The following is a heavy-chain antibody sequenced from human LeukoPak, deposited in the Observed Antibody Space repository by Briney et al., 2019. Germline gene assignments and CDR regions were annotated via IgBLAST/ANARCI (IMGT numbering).Heavy chain of an antibody. Sequence: GGSLRLSCAASGFTFSTYGMHWVRQAPGKGLEWVAFIRYDGSNKYYADSVKGRFTISRDNSKNTLYLQMNSLRAEDTAVYYCAKGQSGATLYYYDSSGYYFLDYWGQGTLVTVSS. CDR2: IRYDGSNK. CDR1: GFTFSTYG. CDR3: AKGQSGATLYYYDSSGYYFLDY. J-gene: IGHJ4*02. V-gene: IGHV3-30*02. D-gene: IGHD3-22*01.